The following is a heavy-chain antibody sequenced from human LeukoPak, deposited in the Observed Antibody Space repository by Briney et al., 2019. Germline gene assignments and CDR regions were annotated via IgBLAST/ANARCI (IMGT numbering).Heavy chain of an antibody. J-gene: IGHJ4*02. Sequence: GASVKVSCKTSGYPFSRYLISWVRQAPGQGLEWMGWISAHNGDTKYAQRVQDRLTMTTDTSTSTAYMELRSLTPNDTAVYYCAREVLKKHLLGWGQGTLVTVSS. V-gene: IGHV1-18*01. CDR2: ISAHNGDT. CDR3: AREVLKKHLLG. CDR1: GYPFSRYL.